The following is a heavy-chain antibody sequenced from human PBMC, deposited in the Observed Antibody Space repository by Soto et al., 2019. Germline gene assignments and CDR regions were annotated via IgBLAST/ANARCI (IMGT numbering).Heavy chain of an antibody. CDR1: GGSISSYY. CDR2: IYYSGST. D-gene: IGHD3-3*01. CDR3: ARGTSYYDFWSGSLSNYYYYYYMDV. Sequence: PSETLSLTCTVSGGSISSYYWSWIRQPPGKGLEWIGYIYYSGSTNYNPSLKSRVTISVDTSKNQFSLKLSSVTAADTAVYYCARGTSYYDFWSGSLSNYYYYYYMDVWGKGTTVTVSS. V-gene: IGHV4-59*01. J-gene: IGHJ6*03.